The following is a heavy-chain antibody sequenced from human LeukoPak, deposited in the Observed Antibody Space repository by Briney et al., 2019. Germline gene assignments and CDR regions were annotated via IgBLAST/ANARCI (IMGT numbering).Heavy chain of an antibody. J-gene: IGHJ4*02. CDR1: GGSISSYY. D-gene: IGHD3-9*01. CDR2: IYTSGST. V-gene: IGHV4-4*07. Sequence: SETLSLTCTVSGGSISSYYWSWIRQPAGKGLEWIGRIYTSGSTNYNPSLKSRVTMSVDTSKNQFPLKLRSGTAADTAAYYCARSGLRYSGRDYWGQGTLVTVSS. CDR3: ARSGLRYSGRDY.